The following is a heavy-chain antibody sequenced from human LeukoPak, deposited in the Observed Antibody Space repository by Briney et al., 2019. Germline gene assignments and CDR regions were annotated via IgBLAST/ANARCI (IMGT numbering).Heavy chain of an antibody. Sequence: SETLSLTCTVSGGSISRYYWIWIRQPAGKGLEYIGRIYSSGSTNYNPSLKSRVTMSVDTSKNQFSLKLSSVTAADTAMYYCARDPRVDTANSDYWGQGTLVTVSS. CDR3: ARDPRVDTANSDY. D-gene: IGHD5-18*01. J-gene: IGHJ4*02. CDR2: IYSSGST. CDR1: GGSISRYY. V-gene: IGHV4-4*07.